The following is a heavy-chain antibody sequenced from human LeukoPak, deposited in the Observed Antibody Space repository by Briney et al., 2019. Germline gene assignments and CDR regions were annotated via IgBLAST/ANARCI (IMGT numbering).Heavy chain of an antibody. V-gene: IGHV3-73*01. J-gene: IGHJ4*02. CDR3: TTTTYYYDSSGYD. Sequence: GRSLRLSGPASGLTTSVSDMLWPRHPSGKALASVRSIRSKANSYATAYSASVKGRFTISRDDSQNTTYLQMNSLKPEDTAVYYCTTTTYYYDSSGYDWGQGTLVTVSS. D-gene: IGHD3-22*01. CDR2: IRSKANSYAT. CDR1: GLTTSVSD.